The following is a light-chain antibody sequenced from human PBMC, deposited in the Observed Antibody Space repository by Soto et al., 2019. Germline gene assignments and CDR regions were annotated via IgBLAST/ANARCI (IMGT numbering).Light chain of an antibody. CDR3: QHYNSFPWT. J-gene: IGKJ1*01. CDR1: QSIINW. Sequence: DIKMTQSPSTLSAYVGDRVTITCRASQSIINWLGWYQQKPGKAPKLLIYKASSLESGVPSRFSGSGSGTDFTLTINRLQPDDFATYYCQHYNSFPWTFGQGTKVDIK. V-gene: IGKV1-5*03. CDR2: KAS.